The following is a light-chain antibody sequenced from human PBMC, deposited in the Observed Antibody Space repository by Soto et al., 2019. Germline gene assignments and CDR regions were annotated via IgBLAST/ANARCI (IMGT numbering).Light chain of an antibody. CDR2: TNN. CDR1: SSNIESHS. J-gene: IGLJ1*01. CDR3: ATWDDSRKGV. V-gene: IGLV1-44*01. Sequence: QAVVTQPPSVSGTPGQRITISCSGSSSNIESHSVSWYQLVPGTAPKLLIITNNQRPSGIPDRFSASKSGASASLVISGLQSEDEATYYCATWDDSRKGVFGTGTKLTVL.